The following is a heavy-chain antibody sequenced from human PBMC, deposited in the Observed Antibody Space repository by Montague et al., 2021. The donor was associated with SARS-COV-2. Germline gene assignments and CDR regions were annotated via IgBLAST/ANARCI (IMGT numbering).Heavy chain of an antibody. CDR2: IYHSGGT. CDR3: ARRPGTFGAAFDI. J-gene: IGHJ3*02. V-gene: IGHV4-39*01. D-gene: IGHD3-10*01. Sequence: SETLSLTCTVSGGSISSDSFYWGWLRQPPGKGLEWIGLIYHSGGTYNGPSLKRRFSISVDTSKIQFSLKVTSVTAADTAVYYCARRPGTFGAAFDIWGLGTMVTVSS. CDR1: GGSISSDSFY.